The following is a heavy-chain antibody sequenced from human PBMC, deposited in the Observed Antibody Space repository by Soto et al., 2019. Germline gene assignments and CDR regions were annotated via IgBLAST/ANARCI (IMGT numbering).Heavy chain of an antibody. J-gene: IGHJ3*02. CDR2: ISYDGSNK. CDR1: GFTFSSYG. D-gene: IGHD5-12*01. Sequence: GGSLRLSCAASGFTFSSYGMHWVRQAPGKGLEWVAVISYDGSNKYYADSVKGRFTISRDNSKNTLYLQMNSLRAEDTAVYYCAKAADGYSGYVGAFDIWGQGTMVTVSS. CDR3: AKAADGYSGYVGAFDI. V-gene: IGHV3-30*18.